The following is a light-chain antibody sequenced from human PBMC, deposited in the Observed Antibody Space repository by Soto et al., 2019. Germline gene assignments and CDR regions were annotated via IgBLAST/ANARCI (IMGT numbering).Light chain of an antibody. CDR2: DAY. Sequence: EVVLTQSPVTLSLSPGEIATLSCRASQSFRGLLAWYQQKPVHAPRRLIYDAYNRATGIPPRFSGSGSGTNFTLTILSLEPDDSAVYYCHQRHMWPITFGKGTRLEIK. CDR1: QSFRGL. J-gene: IGKJ5*01. V-gene: IGKV3-11*01. CDR3: HQRHMWPIT.